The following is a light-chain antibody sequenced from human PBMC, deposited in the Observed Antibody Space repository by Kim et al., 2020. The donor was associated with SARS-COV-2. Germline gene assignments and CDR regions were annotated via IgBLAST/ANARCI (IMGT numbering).Light chain of an antibody. Sequence: QSVLTQPPSASGTSGQRVTISCSGSRSTIGTNTVTWYQLLPGAAPKLLMYNNNRRPSGVPDRFSGSKSGTSASLAISGLQSEDEADYYCAAWDDSLNGYVFGTGTKVTVL. CDR1: RSTIGTNT. V-gene: IGLV1-44*01. CDR3: AAWDDSLNGYV. CDR2: NNN. J-gene: IGLJ1*01.